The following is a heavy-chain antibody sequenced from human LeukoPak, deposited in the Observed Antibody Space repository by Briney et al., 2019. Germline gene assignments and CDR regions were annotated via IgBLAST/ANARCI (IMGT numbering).Heavy chain of an antibody. Sequence: GGSLRLSCAASGFTFNHYWMSWVRQAPGKGLEWVANIKYDGSEKYYVDSVKGRFTISRDNAKNSLYLQMNSLRAEDTAVYYCARGGSRYPDYWGQGALVTVSS. D-gene: IGHD1-26*01. J-gene: IGHJ4*02. CDR1: GFTFNHYW. CDR2: IKYDGSEK. CDR3: ARGGSRYPDY. V-gene: IGHV3-7*01.